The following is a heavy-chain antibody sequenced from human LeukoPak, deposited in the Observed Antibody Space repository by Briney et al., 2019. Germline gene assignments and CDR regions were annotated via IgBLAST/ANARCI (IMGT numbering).Heavy chain of an antibody. CDR2: INHSGST. V-gene: IGHV4-34*01. D-gene: IGHD6-13*01. J-gene: IGHJ6*02. Sequence: SETLSLTCAVYGGSFSGYYWSWIRQPPGKGLEWMGEINHSGSTNYNPSLKSRVTISVDTSKNQSSLKRSSVTAADTAVYYCARAGEGSSWYGMDVWGQGTTVTVSS. CDR3: ARAGEGSSWYGMDV. CDR1: GGSFSGYY.